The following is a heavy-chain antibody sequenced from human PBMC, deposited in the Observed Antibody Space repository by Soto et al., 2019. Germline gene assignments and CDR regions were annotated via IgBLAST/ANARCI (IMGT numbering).Heavy chain of an antibody. CDR1: GFTFDDYA. CDR3: AKDGPLRYSSGWYIDY. Sequence: GGSLRLSCAASGFTFDDYAMHWVRQAPGKGLEWVSGISWNSGSIGYADSVKGRFTISRDNAKNSLYLQMNSLRAEDTALYYCAKDGPLRYSSGWYIDYWGQGTLVTVSS. J-gene: IGHJ4*02. D-gene: IGHD6-19*01. CDR2: ISWNSGSI. V-gene: IGHV3-9*01.